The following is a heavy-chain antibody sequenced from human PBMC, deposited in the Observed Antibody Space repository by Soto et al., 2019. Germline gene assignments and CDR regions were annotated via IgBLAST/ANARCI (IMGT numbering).Heavy chain of an antibody. Sequence: EVQLLESGGGLVQPGGSLRLSCAASGFTFSSYAMSWVRQAPGKGLEWVSAISGRSSRTHFADAVKGRVTISRDNSNNTVYVQMNSLRAEDTAVYFCASTKYDSSAYYYWYLGLWGRGTLVTVSS. CDR3: ASTKYDSSAYYYWYLGL. V-gene: IGHV3-23*01. CDR1: GFTFSSYA. J-gene: IGHJ2*01. D-gene: IGHD3-22*01. CDR2: ISGRSSRT.